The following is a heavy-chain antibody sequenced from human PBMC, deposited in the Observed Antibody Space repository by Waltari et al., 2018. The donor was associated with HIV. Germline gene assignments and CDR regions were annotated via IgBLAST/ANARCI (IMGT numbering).Heavy chain of an antibody. J-gene: IGHJ6*02. CDR2: INHSGST. Sequence: QVQLQQWGAGLLKPSETLSLTCAVYGGSFSGHYWSWIRPPPGKGLEWIGEINHSGSTNYNTSLKSGVTISVDTSKNQFSLKLSSVTAADTAVYYCARRSCSSTSCYARARGGMDVWGQGTTVTVSS. V-gene: IGHV4-34*01. CDR3: ARRSCSSTSCYARARGGMDV. D-gene: IGHD2-2*01. CDR1: GGSFSGHY.